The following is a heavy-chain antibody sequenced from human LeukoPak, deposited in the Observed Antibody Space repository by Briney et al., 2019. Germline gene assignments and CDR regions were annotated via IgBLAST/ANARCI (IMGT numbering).Heavy chain of an antibody. CDR1: GYTFTSYG. CDR2: ISAYNGNK. D-gene: IGHD2-15*01. CDR3: ARDLCSGGSCYYWGADY. V-gene: IGHV1-18*01. J-gene: IGHJ4*02. Sequence: GASVKVSCKASGYTFTSYGISWVRQAPGQGLEWMGWISAYNGNKNYAQKLQGRVTMTTDTSTSTAYMELRSLRSDDTAVYYCARDLCSGGSCYYWGADYWGQGTLVTVSS.